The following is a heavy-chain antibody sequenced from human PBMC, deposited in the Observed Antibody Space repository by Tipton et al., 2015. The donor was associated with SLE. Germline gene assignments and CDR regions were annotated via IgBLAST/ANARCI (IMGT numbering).Heavy chain of an antibody. CDR1: GFTFSSYA. Sequence: SLRLSCAASGFTFSSYAMSWVRQAPGKGLEWVSAIYSGGNTYYADSVKGRFTISRDNSKNTLYLQMNSLRAEDTAVYYCAREDVYYYDSSAHGMDVWGQGTTVTVSS. CDR2: IYSGGNT. V-gene: IGHV3-66*01. CDR3: AREDVYYYDSSAHGMDV. J-gene: IGHJ6*02. D-gene: IGHD3-22*01.